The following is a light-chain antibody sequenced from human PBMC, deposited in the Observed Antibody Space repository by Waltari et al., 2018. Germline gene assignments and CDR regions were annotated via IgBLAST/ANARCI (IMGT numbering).Light chain of an antibody. J-gene: IGLJ3*02. CDR2: DVD. CDR3: SSYANSDTWV. V-gene: IGLV2-14*03. CDR1: SSDVGSHNY. Sequence: QSALTQPASVSGSPGQSITISCTGTSSDVGSHNYVPWYQQHPGNAPKLLLSDVDKRPSGVSFRCSGSKAGNTASLTISGLQPEDEADYYCSSYANSDTWVFGGGTKLTVL.